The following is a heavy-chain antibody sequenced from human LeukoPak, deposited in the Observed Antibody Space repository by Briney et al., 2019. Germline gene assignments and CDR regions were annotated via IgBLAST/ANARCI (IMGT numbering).Heavy chain of an antibody. Sequence: PGGSLRLSCAASGFTFSTYAMSWVRQAPGKGLEWVSAVSNGGSTFYADSVKGRFTISRDNSKNTLYLQMNSLRAEDTAVYYCAKDSGYGSSSPVWFDLWGQGTLVTVSS. V-gene: IGHV3-23*01. CDR3: AKDSGYGSSSPVWFDL. D-gene: IGHD2-2*01. CDR2: VSNGGST. CDR1: GFTFSTYA. J-gene: IGHJ5*02.